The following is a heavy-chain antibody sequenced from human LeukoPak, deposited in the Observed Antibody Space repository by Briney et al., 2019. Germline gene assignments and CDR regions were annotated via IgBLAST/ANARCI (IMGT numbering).Heavy chain of an antibody. V-gene: IGHV1-2*02. J-gene: IGHJ5*02. D-gene: IGHD3-22*01. CDR2: IYPNSGNT. CDR1: GYTFIDYY. CDR3: VGISPRFYFDISNS. Sequence: ASVKVSCKTSGYTFIDYYVYWVRQAPGQGLEWMGWIYPNSGNTIYAQKFQGRVTITRDTSINTDSMELSRLTSEDTAVYYCVGISPRFYFDISNSWGQGTLVTVS.